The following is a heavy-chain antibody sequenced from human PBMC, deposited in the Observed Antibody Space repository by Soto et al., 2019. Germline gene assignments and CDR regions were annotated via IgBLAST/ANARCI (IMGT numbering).Heavy chain of an antibody. CDR2: SDPIGGDT. CDR1: GYTFTSYY. D-gene: IGHD6-13*01. V-gene: IGHV1-46*01. CDR3: AREVSKQQVGQRLLPFYCFGX. J-gene: IGHJ4*02. Sequence: ASVKVSCKKSGYTFTSYYMHWVRQAPGHGLEWMGRSDPIGGDTTYAHKFQGRVSMTRDTSTSTANMDLSSLTSEDTAVYNCAREVSKQQVGQRLLPFYCFGXLGQGNPVTGPX.